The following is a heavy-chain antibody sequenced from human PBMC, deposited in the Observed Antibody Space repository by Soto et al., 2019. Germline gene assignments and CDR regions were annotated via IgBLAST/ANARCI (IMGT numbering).Heavy chain of an antibody. CDR1: GGSISSGGYY. D-gene: IGHD2-21*01. V-gene: IGHV4-31*03. J-gene: IGHJ4*02. CDR2: IYYSGST. CDR3: ARDRGKGLPLLWR. Sequence: QVQLQESGPGLVKPSQALFLTCTVSGGSISSGGYYWSWIRQHPGKGLEWIGYIYYSGSTYYNPSLKSRVTISVDTSKNQFSLKLSSVTAADTAVYYCARDRGKGLPLLWRWSQGTLVTVSS.